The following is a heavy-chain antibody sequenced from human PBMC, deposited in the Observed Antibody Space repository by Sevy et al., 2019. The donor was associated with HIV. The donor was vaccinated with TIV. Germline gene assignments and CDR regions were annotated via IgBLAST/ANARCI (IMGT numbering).Heavy chain of an antibody. J-gene: IGHJ3*02. CDR2: VYYTGGT. Sequence: SETLSLTCTVSGGSINSDRWNWIRQPPGKGLEWIGSVYYTGGTNYNPSLKNRVTISVDRTKNQFSPKLTSVTAADTAVYYCARRNDFDIWGQGTMVTVSS. CDR3: ARRNDFDI. CDR1: GGSINSDR. V-gene: IGHV4-59*08.